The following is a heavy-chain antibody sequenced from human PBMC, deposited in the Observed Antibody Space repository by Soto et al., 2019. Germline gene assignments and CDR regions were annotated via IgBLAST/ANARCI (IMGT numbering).Heavy chain of an antibody. Sequence: GASVKVSCKASGYTFNTYGVSWVRQAPGQGLEWLGWISPYNGNTNYPQKLQGRVTMTTDTSTSTAYMELRSLRSDDTAVYYCARCITGAGSFWYFDLWGRGTLVTVSS. CDR2: ISPYNGNT. CDR1: GYTFNTYG. J-gene: IGHJ2*01. D-gene: IGHD6-19*01. V-gene: IGHV1-18*01. CDR3: ARCITGAGSFWYFDL.